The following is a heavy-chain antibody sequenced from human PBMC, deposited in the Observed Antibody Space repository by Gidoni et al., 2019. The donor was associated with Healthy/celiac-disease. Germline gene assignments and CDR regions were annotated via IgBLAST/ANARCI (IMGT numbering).Heavy chain of an antibody. J-gene: IGHJ4*02. Sequence: QVQLVQSGAEVKKPGASVKVSCKVSGYTLTELSIHWVRQAPGKGLEWRGGFEPEDGATIYAQKFQGRVTMTEDTSTDTAYMELSSLRSEDTAVYYCATVFNSSSWYDLDYWGQGTLVTVSS. CDR3: ATVFNSSSWYDLDY. CDR2: FEPEDGAT. CDR1: GYTLTELS. D-gene: IGHD6-13*01. V-gene: IGHV1-24*01.